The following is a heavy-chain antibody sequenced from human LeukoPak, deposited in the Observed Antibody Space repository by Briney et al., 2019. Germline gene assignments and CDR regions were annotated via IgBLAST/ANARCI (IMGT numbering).Heavy chain of an antibody. J-gene: IGHJ4*02. Sequence: GGSLRLSCAASGFTFTTYGMIWVRQAPGKGLEWVAVISYDGSNKYYADSVKGRFTISRDNSKNTLYLQMNSLRAEDTAVYYCAKVAGLDYYDSSGYFVGFDYWGQGTLVTVSS. V-gene: IGHV3-30*18. CDR2: ISYDGSNK. CDR3: AKVAGLDYYDSSGYFVGFDY. CDR1: GFTFTTYG. D-gene: IGHD3-22*01.